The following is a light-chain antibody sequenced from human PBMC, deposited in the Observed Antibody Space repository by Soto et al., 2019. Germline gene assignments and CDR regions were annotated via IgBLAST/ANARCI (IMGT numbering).Light chain of an antibody. CDR3: AAWDDSLNGYV. CDR2: NNN. CDR1: SSNIGANS. V-gene: IGLV1-44*01. J-gene: IGLJ1*01. Sequence: QSVLTQPPSVSAAPGQKVTISCSGSSSNIGANSVSWYQQLPGTAPKLLIYNNNQRPSGVPDRFSGSKSGTSASLAISGLQSGNEADYYCAAWDDSLNGYVFGTGTKGTVL.